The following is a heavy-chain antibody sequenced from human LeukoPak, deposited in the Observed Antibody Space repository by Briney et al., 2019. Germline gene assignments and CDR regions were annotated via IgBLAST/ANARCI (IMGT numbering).Heavy chain of an antibody. V-gene: IGHV3-13*01. CDR3: VRQQTPRGNFDY. Sequence: GGSPRLSCATSVFTFSSYAMHWVGPTTGEGVGWVSAIGTAGDTFYPGSVKGRFTISRENAKNSLSLQMNSLRAEDTAVYYCVRQQTPRGNFDYWGQGTLVTVSS. CDR1: VFTFSSYA. CDR2: IGTAGDT. J-gene: IGHJ4*02. D-gene: IGHD1-26*01.